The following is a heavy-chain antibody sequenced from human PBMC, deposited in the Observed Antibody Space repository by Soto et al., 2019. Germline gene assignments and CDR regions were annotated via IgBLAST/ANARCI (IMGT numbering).Heavy chain of an antibody. CDR3: ARDGIVVVVAAAVIDAFDI. J-gene: IGHJ3*02. D-gene: IGHD2-15*01. V-gene: IGHV3-30-3*01. CDR2: ISYDGSNK. Sequence: GGSLRLSCAASGFTFSSYAMHWVRQAPGKGLEWVAVISYDGSNKYYADSVKGRFTISRDNSKNTLYLQMNSLRAEDTAVYYCARDGIVVVVAAAVIDAFDIWGQGTMVTVSS. CDR1: GFTFSSYA.